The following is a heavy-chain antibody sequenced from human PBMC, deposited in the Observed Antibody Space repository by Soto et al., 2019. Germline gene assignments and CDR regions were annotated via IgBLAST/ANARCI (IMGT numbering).Heavy chain of an antibody. CDR1: GFTVSSNY. CDR2: IYSGGST. CDR3: ARGVADFWSGIQR. J-gene: IGHJ4*02. D-gene: IGHD3-3*01. V-gene: IGHV3-66*01. Sequence: GGSLRLSCAASGFTVSSNYMSWVRQAPGKGLEWVSVIYSGGSTYYADSVKGRFTISRDNSKNTLYLQMNSLRAEDTAVYYCARGVADFWSGIQRWGQGTLVTVSS.